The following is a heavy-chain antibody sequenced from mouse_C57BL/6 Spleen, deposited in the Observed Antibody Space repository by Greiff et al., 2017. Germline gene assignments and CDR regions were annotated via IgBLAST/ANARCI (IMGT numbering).Heavy chain of an antibody. J-gene: IGHJ2*01. V-gene: IGHV5-17*01. CDR1: GFTFSDYG. Sequence: EVKLMESGGGLVKPGGSLKLSCAASGFTFSDYGMHWVRQAPEKGLEWVAYISSGSSTIYYADTVKGRFTISRDNAKNTLFLQMTSLRSEDTAMYYCARRYYDYGFDYWGQGTTLTVSS. D-gene: IGHD2-4*01. CDR2: ISSGSSTI. CDR3: ARRYYDYGFDY.